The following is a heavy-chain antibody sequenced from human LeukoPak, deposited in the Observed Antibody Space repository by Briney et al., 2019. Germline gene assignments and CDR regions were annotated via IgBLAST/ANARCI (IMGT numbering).Heavy chain of an antibody. D-gene: IGHD3-16*01. V-gene: IGHV1-69*05. J-gene: IGHJ4*02. Sequence: SVKVSCKASGGTFSSYAISWVRQAPGQGLEWMGRIIPIFGTANYEQKFQGRVTITTDESARQAYMEMSSLRSEDTAVYFCAGGGEGYYFDYWGQGTLVTVSS. CDR1: GGTFSSYA. CDR2: IIPIFGTA. CDR3: AGGGEGYYFDY.